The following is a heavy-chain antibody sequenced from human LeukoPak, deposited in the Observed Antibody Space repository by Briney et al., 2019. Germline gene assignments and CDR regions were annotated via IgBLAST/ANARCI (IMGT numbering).Heavy chain of an antibody. Sequence: PGGSLRLSRAASGFTFSSYAMHWVRQAPGKGLEYVSAISSDGGSTYCANSVKGRFTISRDNSKNTLYLQMGSLRAEDMAVYYCARLVGGSLYFDYWGQGTLGTVSS. J-gene: IGHJ4*02. V-gene: IGHV3-64*01. CDR1: GFTFSSYA. CDR2: ISSDGGST. CDR3: ARLVGGSLYFDY. D-gene: IGHD1-26*01.